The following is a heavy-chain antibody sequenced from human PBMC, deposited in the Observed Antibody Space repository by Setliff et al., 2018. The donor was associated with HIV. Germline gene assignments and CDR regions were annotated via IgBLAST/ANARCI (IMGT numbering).Heavy chain of an antibody. Sequence: ASVKVSCKASGYTFSDYYMHWVRQAPGQGLEWMGWINPNSGGTNYAQKFQGRVNMTRDTSTDTAYMELSSLRSDDTAMYYCATDPGYSSTWYSESFQHWGQGTVVTVSS. J-gene: IGHJ1*01. V-gene: IGHV1-2*02. CDR3: ATDPGYSSTWYSESFQH. CDR2: INPNSGGT. D-gene: IGHD6-13*01. CDR1: GYTFSDYY.